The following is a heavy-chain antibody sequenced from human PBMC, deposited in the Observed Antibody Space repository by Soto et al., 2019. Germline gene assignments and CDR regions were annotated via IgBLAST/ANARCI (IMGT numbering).Heavy chain of an antibody. CDR3: ARSFEGSGSYYKPLYFDY. V-gene: IGHV3-64*01. D-gene: IGHD3-10*01. Sequence: EVQLEESGGGLVQPGGSLRLSCTASGFTFSSYAIHWVRQAPGKGLECVSAISSSGGSTYYVNSVKGRFTISRDNSKNTLYLQMGSLRADDMAVYYCARSFEGSGSYYKPLYFDYCGRGTLVTVSS. J-gene: IGHJ4*02. CDR2: ISSSGGST. CDR1: GFTFSSYA.